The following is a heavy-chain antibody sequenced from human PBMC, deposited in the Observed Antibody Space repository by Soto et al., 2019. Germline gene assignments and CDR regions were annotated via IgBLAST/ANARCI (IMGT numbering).Heavy chain of an antibody. CDR2: INHSGST. Sequence: QVQLQQWGAGLLKPSETLSLTCAVYGGSFSGYYWSWIRQPPGKGLEWIGEINHSGSTNYNPSLKSRVTISVDTSKNQFSLKLSSVTAGDTAVYYCARGSPGGSGSYRNNWFDPWGQGTLVTVSS. CDR3: ARGSPGGSGSYRNNWFDP. V-gene: IGHV4-34*01. D-gene: IGHD3-10*01. CDR1: GGSFSGYY. J-gene: IGHJ5*02.